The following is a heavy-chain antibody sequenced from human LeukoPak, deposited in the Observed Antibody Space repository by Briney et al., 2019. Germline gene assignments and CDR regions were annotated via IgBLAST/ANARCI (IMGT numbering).Heavy chain of an antibody. CDR1: GGSISTSSHY. CDR3: VRHSGGDSYHYMDV. J-gene: IGHJ6*03. Sequence: SETLSLTCTVSGGSISTSSHYWGWVRQPPGKGLEWIGSIYYSGTTYYNPSLRSRVTISVDTSNNQFSLKLSSVTAADTALYYCVRHSGGDSYHYMDVWGRGTTVTVSS. D-gene: IGHD3-16*01. V-gene: IGHV4-39*01. CDR2: IYYSGTT.